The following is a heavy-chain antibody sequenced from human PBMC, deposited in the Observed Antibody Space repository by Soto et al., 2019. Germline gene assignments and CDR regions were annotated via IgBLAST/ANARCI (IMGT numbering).Heavy chain of an antibody. CDR3: ARDRFDYYDSSGYEYYFDY. D-gene: IGHD3-22*01. CDR1: GFTFSSYA. J-gene: IGHJ4*02. CDR2: ISYDGSNK. V-gene: IGHV3-30-3*01. Sequence: QVQLVESGGGVVQPGRSLRLSCAASGFTFSSYAMHWVRQAPGKGLEWVAVISYDGSNKYYADSVKGRFTISRDNSKNTLYLQTNSLRAEDTAVYYCARDRFDYYDSSGYEYYFDYWGQGTLVTVSS.